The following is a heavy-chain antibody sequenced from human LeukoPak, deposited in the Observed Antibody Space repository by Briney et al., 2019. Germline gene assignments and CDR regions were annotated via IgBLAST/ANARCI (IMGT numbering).Heavy chain of an antibody. CDR3: ARGAYSRSWFDP. Sequence: ASVKVSCKASGYTFTGYYMHWVRQAPGQGLEWMGRINPNSGGTNYAQKFQGRVTMTRDTSISTAYMELSKLRSDDTAVYYCARGAYSRSWFDPWGQGTLVTVSS. V-gene: IGHV1-2*06. D-gene: IGHD4-11*01. CDR2: INPNSGGT. J-gene: IGHJ5*02. CDR1: GYTFTGYY.